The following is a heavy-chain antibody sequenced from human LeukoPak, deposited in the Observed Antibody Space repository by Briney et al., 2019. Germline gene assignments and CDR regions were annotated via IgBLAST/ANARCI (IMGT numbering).Heavy chain of an antibody. CDR3: ARDDFEYSVHYGMDV. J-gene: IGHJ6*02. Sequence: SETLSLTCSVPGGSISTYYWSWIRQPAGKGLEWIGRVYRSGNTNYNPSLKSRVTMSVDTSKNQISLRLRSVTAADTAVYYCARDDFEYSVHYGMDVWGQGTTVTVSS. CDR2: VYRSGNT. CDR1: GGSISTYY. V-gene: IGHV4-4*07. D-gene: IGHD3-9*01.